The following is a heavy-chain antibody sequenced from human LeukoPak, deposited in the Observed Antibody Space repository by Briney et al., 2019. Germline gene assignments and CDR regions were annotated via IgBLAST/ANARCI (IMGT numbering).Heavy chain of an antibody. J-gene: IGHJ4*02. CDR2: ISNDGSNK. D-gene: IGHD6-19*01. Sequence: PGGSLRLSCAASGFIFSNAWMNWVRQAPGKGLEGVAGISNDGSNKYYADSVKGRLTISRDNSKNTLYLQMNSLRVEDTAVYYCAKDEYSSGWSPLDYWGQGILVTVST. CDR1: GFIFSNAW. V-gene: IGHV3-30*18. CDR3: AKDEYSSGWSPLDY.